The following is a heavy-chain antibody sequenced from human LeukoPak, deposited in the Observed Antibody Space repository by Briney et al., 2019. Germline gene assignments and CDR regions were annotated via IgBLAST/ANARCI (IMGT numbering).Heavy chain of an antibody. CDR3: AFNWIGLLSGYFDH. D-gene: IGHD1-26*01. Sequence: PGGSLRLSCAASGFTFDTYAMNWVRQAPGKGLEWVAVISGGGGTTNYADSVKGRFTITRDNSKKMIYLQMNSLRAEDTAVYYFAFNWIGLLSGYFDHWGQGTLVPVSS. CDR1: GFTFDTYA. V-gene: IGHV3-23*01. CDR2: ISGGGGTT. J-gene: IGHJ4*02.